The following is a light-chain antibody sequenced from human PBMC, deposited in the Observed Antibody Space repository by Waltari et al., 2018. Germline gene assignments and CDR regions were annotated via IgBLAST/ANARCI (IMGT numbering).Light chain of an antibody. J-gene: IGKJ1*01. V-gene: IGKV3-20*01. CDR1: QGVGKY. CDR3: QKYDFLPAT. Sequence: EIVLTQSPGTLSLSPGERATLSCRASQGVGKYLAWYQQRPGQAPRLLLYHTSIRATGIPDRCSGSGYGKDFSLTISRLEPEDFAVYFCQKYDFLPATFGQGTTVEIK. CDR2: HTS.